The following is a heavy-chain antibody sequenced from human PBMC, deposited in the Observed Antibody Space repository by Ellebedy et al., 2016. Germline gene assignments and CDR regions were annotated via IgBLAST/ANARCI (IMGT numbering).Heavy chain of an antibody. Sequence: GGSLRLXCAASGFTFSSYAMHWVRQAPGKGLEWVAVISYDGSNKYYADSVKDRFTISRDNSKNTLYLQMNSLRAEDTAVYYCARGLTTSDYWGQGTLVTVSS. CDR3: ARGLTTSDY. V-gene: IGHV3-30*04. CDR1: GFTFSSYA. J-gene: IGHJ4*02. CDR2: ISYDGSNK. D-gene: IGHD4-17*01.